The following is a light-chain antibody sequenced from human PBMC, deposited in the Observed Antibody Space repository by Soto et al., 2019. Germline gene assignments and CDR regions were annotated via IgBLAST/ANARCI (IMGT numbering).Light chain of an antibody. J-gene: IGKJ4*01. CDR1: QSVSSNY. V-gene: IGKV3-20*01. Sequence: EIVLTQSPGTLSLSPGERATLSCRASQSVSSNYVAWYQQKPGQTPKVLIYRASSRATGIPDRFSGSGSGTDFTLTISRLEPEDFEMYYCQQYGSSPLTFGGGTKVDI. CDR2: RAS. CDR3: QQYGSSPLT.